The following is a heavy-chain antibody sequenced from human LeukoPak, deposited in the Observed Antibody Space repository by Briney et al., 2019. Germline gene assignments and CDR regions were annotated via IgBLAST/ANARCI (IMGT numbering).Heavy chain of an antibody. CDR1: GFNFRAAY. Sequence: GGSLRLSCAASGFNFRAAYMSWVRQAPGKGLEWVGRIKSKLDGGTTDYAAPVRGRFTISRDDSRNTLYLQMSGLRTEDTAVYYCTTDAGYDSRWYNHWGQGTLVTVAS. CDR2: IKSKLDGGTT. V-gene: IGHV3-15*01. D-gene: IGHD6-13*01. CDR3: TTDAGYDSRWYNH. J-gene: IGHJ5*02.